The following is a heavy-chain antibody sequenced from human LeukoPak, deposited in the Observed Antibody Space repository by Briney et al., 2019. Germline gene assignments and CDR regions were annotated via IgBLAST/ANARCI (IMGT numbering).Heavy chain of an antibody. CDR3: AREVQWLVLGQNWFDP. V-gene: IGHV4-59*01. CDR1: GGSISSYY. Sequence: AETLSLTCTVSGGSISSYYWSWIRQPPGKGLEWIGYIYYSGSTNYNPSLKSRVTISVDTSKNQFSLKPSSVTAADTAVYYCAREVQWLVLGQNWFDPWGQGTLVTVSS. D-gene: IGHD6-19*01. CDR2: IYYSGST. J-gene: IGHJ5*02.